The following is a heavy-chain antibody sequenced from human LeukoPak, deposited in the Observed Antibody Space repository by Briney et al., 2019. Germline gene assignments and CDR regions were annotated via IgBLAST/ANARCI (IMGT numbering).Heavy chain of an antibody. CDR1: GFTFSNE. V-gene: IGHV3-21*01. CDR3: AGVTYSSSSYYFDY. D-gene: IGHD6-6*01. J-gene: IGHJ4*02. Sequence: GGSLRLSCATSGFTFSNEMNWVRQAPGKGLEWVSSISSSSSYIYYADSVKGRFTISRDNAKNSLYLQMNSLRAEDTAVYYCAGVTYSSSSYYFDYWGQGTLVTVSS. CDR2: ISSSSSYI.